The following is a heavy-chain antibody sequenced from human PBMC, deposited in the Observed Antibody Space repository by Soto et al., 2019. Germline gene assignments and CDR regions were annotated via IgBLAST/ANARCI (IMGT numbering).Heavy chain of an antibody. D-gene: IGHD6-13*01. CDR1: GFNFGCYW. J-gene: IGHJ3*02. CDR2: IKKDGSNK. CDR3: ARDVSPGSSSLYLDAFDI. Sequence: EVQLVESGGGLVQPGGSLRLSCEASGFNFGCYWMTWVRQAPGKGLEWVANIKKDGSNKSYLDSVRGRFTISRDNAKKSLYLQINSLSAEDSALYYCARDVSPGSSSLYLDAFDIWGQGTMVTVSS. V-gene: IGHV3-7*05.